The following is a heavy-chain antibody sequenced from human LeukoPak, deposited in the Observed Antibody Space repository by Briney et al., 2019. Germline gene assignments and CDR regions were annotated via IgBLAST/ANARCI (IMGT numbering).Heavy chain of an antibody. D-gene: IGHD6-19*01. Sequence: GGSLRLSCAASGFTFSSYSMNWVRQAPGKGLEWVSSISSSSSYIYYADSVKGRFTISRDNAKNSLNLQMNSLRADDTAVYYCARQDSGWHVYWGQGTLVIVSS. CDR2: ISSSSSYI. J-gene: IGHJ4*02. CDR1: GFTFSSYS. CDR3: ARQDSGWHVY. V-gene: IGHV3-21*01.